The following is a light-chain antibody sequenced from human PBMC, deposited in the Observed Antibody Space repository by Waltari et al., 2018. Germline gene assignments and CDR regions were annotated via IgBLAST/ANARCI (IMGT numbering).Light chain of an antibody. CDR2: GAS. CDR3: QHYLRLPVT. J-gene: IGKJ1*01. V-gene: IGKV3-20*01. CDR1: QSVSRA. Sequence: EIVLTQSPGTLSLSLGASATLSCRASQSVSRALTWYQQKPGQAPRLLIYGASTRATGIPDRFSGSGSGTDFSLTISRLEPDDFAVYYCQHYLRLPVTFGQGTTVEI.